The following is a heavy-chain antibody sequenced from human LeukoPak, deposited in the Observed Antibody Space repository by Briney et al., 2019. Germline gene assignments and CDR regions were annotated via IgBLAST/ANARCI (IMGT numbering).Heavy chain of an antibody. CDR3: ARGPVGLGAFDI. V-gene: IGHV4-59*08. CDR1: GGSISNNY. D-gene: IGHD3/OR15-3a*01. Sequence: SETLSLTCSVSGGSISNNYWSWIRQPPGKGLEWMGYIFYSGSSDSNPSLKSRVTISVDTSKNQFSLKLSSVTAADTAVYYCARGPVGLGAFDIWGQGTMVTVSS. J-gene: IGHJ3*02. CDR2: IFYSGSS.